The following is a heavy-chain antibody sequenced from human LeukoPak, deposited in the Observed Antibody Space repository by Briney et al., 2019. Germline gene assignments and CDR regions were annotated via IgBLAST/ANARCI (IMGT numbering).Heavy chain of an antibody. CDR1: GFTFSSFA. D-gene: IGHD6-13*01. CDR3: ARDEDPYSISWYLIDY. Sequence: PGGSLRLSCAASGFTFSSFAMSWVRQAPGKGLEWVSCITSSGTYRYYAGSVKGRFTISRDHSKDTLYLEMNSLRAEDTAIYYCARDEDPYSISWYLIDYWGQGTLVAVS. J-gene: IGHJ4*02. V-gene: IGHV3-23*01. CDR2: ITSSGTYR.